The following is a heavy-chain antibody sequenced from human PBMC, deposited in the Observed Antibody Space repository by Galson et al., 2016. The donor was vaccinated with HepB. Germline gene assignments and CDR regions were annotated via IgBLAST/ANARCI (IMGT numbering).Heavy chain of an antibody. D-gene: IGHD3-9*01. CDR1: EYSFSNYW. CDR3: ARLGFDLSTGSPPGWFDP. CDR2: IFPDDSDS. Sequence: KVSCKGSEYSFSNYWIVWVRQMPGKGLEWMGIIFPDDSDSKYSPSFEGHVTISADKSINTVYLQWTSLRASDTAMYYCARLGFDLSTGSPPGWFDPWGQGTLVTVSS. V-gene: IGHV5-51*01. J-gene: IGHJ5*02.